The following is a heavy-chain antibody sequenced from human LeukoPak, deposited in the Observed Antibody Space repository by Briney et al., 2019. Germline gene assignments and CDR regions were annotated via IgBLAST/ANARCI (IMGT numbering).Heavy chain of an antibody. J-gene: IGHJ4*02. CDR2: ISSSGST. Sequence: PSETLSLTCTVSGDSISSGDYYWSWIRQPAGKGLEWIGRISSSGSTNYNPSLKSRVTISVDTSKNQFSLKLSSVTAADTAVYYCARGGYSSGWYDYWGQGTLVTVSS. CDR3: ARGGYSSGWYDY. CDR1: GDSISSGDYY. V-gene: IGHV4-61*02. D-gene: IGHD6-19*01.